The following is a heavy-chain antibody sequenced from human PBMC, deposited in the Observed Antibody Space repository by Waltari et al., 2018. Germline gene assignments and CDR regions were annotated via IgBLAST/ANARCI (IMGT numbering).Heavy chain of an antibody. CDR2: IIPILGIT. J-gene: IGHJ4*02. D-gene: IGHD2-21*02. CDR1: GGTFSSYA. CDR3: AGPTHCGGDCGSFDY. V-gene: IGHV1-69*04. Sequence: QVQLVQSGAEVKKPGSSVKVSCKASGGTFSSYAISWVRQAPGQGLEWMGRIIPILGITNYAQRFQGRVTITADESTSTAYMELSSLRSEGTAVYYCAGPTHCGGDCGSFDYWGQGTVVTVSS.